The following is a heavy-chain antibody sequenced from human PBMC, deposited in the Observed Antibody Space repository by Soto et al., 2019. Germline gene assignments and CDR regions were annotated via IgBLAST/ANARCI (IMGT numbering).Heavy chain of an antibody. CDR1: GGSFSSYA. Sequence: QVQLVQSGAEVKKPGSSVKVSCKTSGGSFSSYAITWVRQAPGQGLEWMGGIIPMFGTPKYPQKFQGRVTITAAEFTSTAYLELGSLRSEDTAVYYRARAGESSTRYYHYYGMDVWGQGTTVTVSS. V-gene: IGHV1-69*01. D-gene: IGHD2-2*01. J-gene: IGHJ6*02. CDR3: ARAGESSTRYYHYYGMDV. CDR2: IIPMFGTP.